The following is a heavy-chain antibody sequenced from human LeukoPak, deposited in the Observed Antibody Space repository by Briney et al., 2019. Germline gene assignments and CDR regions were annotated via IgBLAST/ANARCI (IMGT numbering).Heavy chain of an antibody. Sequence: GASVKVSCKVSGYTLTELSMHWVRQAHGKGLEWMGGLDPEDGETIYAQKFQGRVTMTTDTSTSTAYMELRSLRSDDTAVYYCARGTVGTSGWYHARGQYFDYWGQGTLVTVSS. J-gene: IGHJ4*02. V-gene: IGHV1-24*01. D-gene: IGHD6-19*01. CDR1: GYTLTELS. CDR2: LDPEDGET. CDR3: ARGTVGTSGWYHARGQYFDY.